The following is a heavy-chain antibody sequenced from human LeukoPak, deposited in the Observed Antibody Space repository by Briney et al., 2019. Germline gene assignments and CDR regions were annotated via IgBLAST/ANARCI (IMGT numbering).Heavy chain of an antibody. V-gene: IGHV4-34*01. CDR2: INHSGST. CDR1: GGSFSGYY. J-gene: IGHJ4*02. CDR3: ARHPPIAARPYYFDH. D-gene: IGHD6-6*01. Sequence: SETLSLTCAVYGGSFSGYYWSWIRQPPGKGLEWIGEINHSGSTNYNPSLKSRVTISVDTPKNQFSLKLSSVTAADTAVYYCARHPPIAARPYYFDHWGQGTLVTVSS.